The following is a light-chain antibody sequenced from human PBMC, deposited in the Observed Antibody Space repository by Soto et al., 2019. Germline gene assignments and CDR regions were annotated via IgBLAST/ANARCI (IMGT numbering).Light chain of an antibody. J-gene: IGKJ5*01. CDR1: QGIRND. CDR3: QQLNSYPST. CDR2: AAS. Sequence: DIHITPSPSSPSASVGDRVNFTFRASQGIRNDLGWYQQKPGKAPKLLIDAASTLQSGVPSRFSGSGSGTEFTLAISSLQPEDFATYYCQQLNSYPSTFGQGTRLEIK. V-gene: IGKV1-17*01.